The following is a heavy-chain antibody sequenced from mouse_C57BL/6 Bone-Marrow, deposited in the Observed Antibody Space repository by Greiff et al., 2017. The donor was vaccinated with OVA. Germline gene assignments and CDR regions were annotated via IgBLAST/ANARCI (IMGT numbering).Heavy chain of an antibody. CDR3: TRLLDAMDY. J-gene: IGHJ4*01. V-gene: IGHV5-9-1*02. Sequence: DVMLVESGEGLVKPGGSLKLSCAASGFTFSSYAMSWVRQTPDKRLEWVAYISSGGDYIYYADTVKGRFTISRDNARNTLYLQMSSLKSEDTAMYYCTRLLDAMDYWGQGTSVTVSS. D-gene: IGHD2-1*01. CDR1: GFTFSSYA. CDR2: ISSGGDYI.